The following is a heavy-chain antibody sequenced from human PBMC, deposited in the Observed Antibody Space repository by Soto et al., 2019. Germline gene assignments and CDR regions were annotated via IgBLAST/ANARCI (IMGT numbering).Heavy chain of an antibody. Sequence: PGGSLRLSCAASVFTFSSYGMHWVRQAPGKGLEWVAVISYDGSNKYYADSVKGRFTISRDNSKNTLYLQMNSLRAEDTAVYYCAKGRRIAARPGDYYGMDVWGQGTTVTVSS. V-gene: IGHV3-30*18. CDR2: ISYDGSNK. D-gene: IGHD6-6*01. CDR3: AKGRRIAARPGDYYGMDV. CDR1: VFTFSSYG. J-gene: IGHJ6*02.